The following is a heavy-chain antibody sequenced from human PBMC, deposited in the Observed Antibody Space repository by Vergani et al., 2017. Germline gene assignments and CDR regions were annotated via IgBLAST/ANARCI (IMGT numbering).Heavy chain of an antibody. CDR3: ARDDPPIVGATFDY. CDR2: ISYDGSNK. Sequence: QVQLVESGGGVVQPGRSLRLSCAASGFTFSSYAMHWVRQAPGKGLEWVAVISYDGSNKYYADSVKGRFTISRDNSKNTLYLQMNSLRAEETAVYYCARDDPPIVGATFDYWGQGTLVTVSS. V-gene: IGHV3-30-3*01. D-gene: IGHD1-26*01. CDR1: GFTFSSYA. J-gene: IGHJ4*02.